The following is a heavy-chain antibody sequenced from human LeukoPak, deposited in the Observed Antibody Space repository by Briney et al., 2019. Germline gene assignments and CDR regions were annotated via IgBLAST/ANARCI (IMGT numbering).Heavy chain of an antibody. CDR3: ARDAPTMVAYYGMDV. CDR1: GGSISSGGYY. CDR2: IYYSGST. J-gene: IGHJ6*02. Sequence: SETLSLTCTVSGGSISSGGYYWSRIRQHPGKGLEWIGYIYYSGSTYYNPSLKSRVTISVDTSKNQFSLKLSSVTAADTAVYYCARDAPTMVAYYGMDVWGQGTTVTVSS. V-gene: IGHV4-31*03. D-gene: IGHD3-10*01.